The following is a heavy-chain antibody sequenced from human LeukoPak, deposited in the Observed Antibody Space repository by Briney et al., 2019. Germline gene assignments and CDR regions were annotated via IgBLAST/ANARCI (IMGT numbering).Heavy chain of an antibody. V-gene: IGHV5-51*01. CDR3: ARRPGYSRRGYFDY. Sequence: GASLKISCEGSGYSFTSYWIGWVRQMPGKGLEWMGIIYPGDSDTRYSPSFQGQVTISVDKSINTAYLQWSSLKASDTAMYYCARRPGYSRRGYFDYWGQGTLVIVSS. CDR1: GYSFTSYW. D-gene: IGHD5-12*01. J-gene: IGHJ4*02. CDR2: IYPGDSDT.